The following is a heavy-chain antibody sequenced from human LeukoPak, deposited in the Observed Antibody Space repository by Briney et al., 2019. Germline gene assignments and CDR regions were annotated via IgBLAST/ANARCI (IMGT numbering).Heavy chain of an antibody. CDR2: IMWRSGST. D-gene: IGHD3-10*01. Sequence: GGSLRLSCAVSGFTSDDHAMHWVRQASGKGLEWVAGIMWRSGSTGYGDSVRGRFTISRDNAKKSLYLQMNGLRVEDTAFYYCTKDLTPGGADVWGQGTTVTVSS. CDR1: GFTSDDHA. CDR3: TKDLTPGGADV. J-gene: IGHJ6*02. V-gene: IGHV3-9*02.